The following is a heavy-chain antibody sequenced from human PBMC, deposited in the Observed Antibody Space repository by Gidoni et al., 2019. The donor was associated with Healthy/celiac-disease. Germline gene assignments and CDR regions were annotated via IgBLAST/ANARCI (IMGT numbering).Heavy chain of an antibody. V-gene: IGHV6-1*01. D-gene: IGHD3-10*01. CDR2: TYYRTKWYN. CDR1: GDSVSRNRPP. CDR3: ARESRWSKGLGSYYKGHYGMDV. Sequence: QVPLQQSGPGLVKPSPTASLPCAFSGDSVSRNRPPRHWVRQSTSRGIEWRGRTYYRTKWYNDYAGPVKSRITFNQDTSKNKFSRQLNAVTPGDTVVYYWARESRWSKGLGSYYKGHYGMDVWGQGTTVTVSS. J-gene: IGHJ6*02.